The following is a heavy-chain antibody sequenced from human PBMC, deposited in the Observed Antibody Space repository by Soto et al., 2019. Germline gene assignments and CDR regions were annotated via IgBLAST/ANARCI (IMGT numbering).Heavy chain of an antibody. CDR3: ARGGEQGYYYYYSMDV. CDR1: GYTFTSYD. D-gene: IGHD3-10*01. CDR2: MNPNSGNT. V-gene: IGHV1-8*01. Sequence: QVQLVQSGAEVKKPGASVKVSCKASGYTFTSYDINWVRQATGQSLEWMGWMNPNSGNTGYAQKFQGRVTMTRSTSIRTAYMGLSSLRSEDTAVYYCARGGEQGYYYYYSMDVWGQGTTVTVSS. J-gene: IGHJ6*02.